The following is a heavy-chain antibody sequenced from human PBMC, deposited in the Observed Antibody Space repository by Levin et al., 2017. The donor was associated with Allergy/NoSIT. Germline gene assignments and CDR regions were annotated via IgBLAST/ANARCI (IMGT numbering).Heavy chain of an antibody. J-gene: IGHJ4*02. CDR3: ARDIIRVGATRYFDY. D-gene: IGHD1-26*01. CDR1: GDSISSYY. CDR2: VHYTGNT. V-gene: IGHV4-59*01. Sequence: SCTVSGDSISSYYWSWVRQSPGRGLEWIGNVHYTGNTYYNPSLESRITLSVDTSRNQFSLRLRSVTAEDTAVYYCARDIIRVGATRYFDYWGQGTVVTVSS.